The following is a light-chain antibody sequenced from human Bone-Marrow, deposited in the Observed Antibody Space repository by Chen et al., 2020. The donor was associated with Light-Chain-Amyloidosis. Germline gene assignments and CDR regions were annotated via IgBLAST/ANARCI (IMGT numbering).Light chain of an antibody. CDR2: DDS. CDR3: QVCDGSSDRPV. V-gene: IGLV3-21*02. Sequence: SYVLTQPSSVSVAPGQTATIACGGNNIGSTSVHWYQQTPGQAPLLVVYDDSDRPSGIPERLSGSNAGNTATLTMSRVEAGDEAVYYCQVCDGSSDRPVFGGGTKLTVL. J-gene: IGLJ3*02. CDR1: NIGSTS.